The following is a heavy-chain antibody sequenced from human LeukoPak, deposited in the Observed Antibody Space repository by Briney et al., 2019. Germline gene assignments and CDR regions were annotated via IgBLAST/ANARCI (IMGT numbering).Heavy chain of an antibody. Sequence: SETLSLTCAVSGGSINNGGYSWSWIRQPPGKGLEWIGCIYHSGSAYYNPSLKSRVTISVDRSKNQFSLELSSVTAADSAVYYCARAKRGMEGYYFDYWGQGTLVTVPS. V-gene: IGHV4-30-2*01. CDR1: GGSINNGGYS. CDR2: IYHSGSA. CDR3: ARAKRGMEGYYFDY. J-gene: IGHJ4*02. D-gene: IGHD3-10*01.